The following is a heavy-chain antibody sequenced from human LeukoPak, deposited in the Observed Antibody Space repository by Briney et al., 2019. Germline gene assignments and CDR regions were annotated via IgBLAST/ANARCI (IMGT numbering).Heavy chain of an antibody. V-gene: IGHV1-46*01. Sequence: GASVTVSCTASGYTFTSYYMHWVRQAPGQGLEWMGIINPSGGSTSYAQKFQGRVTMTRDASTSTVYMELSSLRSEDTAVYYCARDDDDSSGYYSNTFDYWGQGTLVTVSS. J-gene: IGHJ4*02. CDR1: GYTFTSYY. CDR3: ARDDDDSSGYYSNTFDY. CDR2: INPSGGST. D-gene: IGHD3-22*01.